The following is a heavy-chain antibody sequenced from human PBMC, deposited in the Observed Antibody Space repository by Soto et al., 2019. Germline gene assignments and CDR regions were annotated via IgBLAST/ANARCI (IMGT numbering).Heavy chain of an antibody. Sequence: SETLSLTCTVSGGSISSGDYYWSWIRQPPGKGLNWIGYIFYSGSTYYNPSLKSRVTISVDTSKNQFSLKLSTVTAADTAVYYCAREILLGAQYWFDPWGQGTLVTVSS. CDR1: GGSISSGDYY. D-gene: IGHD3-10*01. CDR2: IFYSGST. J-gene: IGHJ5*02. V-gene: IGHV4-30-4*01. CDR3: AREILLGAQYWFDP.